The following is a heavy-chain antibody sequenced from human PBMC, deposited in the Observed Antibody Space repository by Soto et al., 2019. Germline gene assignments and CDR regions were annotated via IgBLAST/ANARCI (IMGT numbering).Heavy chain of an antibody. D-gene: IGHD3-3*01. CDR2: IYWDDDK. J-gene: IGHJ4*02. Sequence: QITLNESGPTVVRPTETLTLTCRFSGFSLTTSGVGVGWIRQSPGKAPEWLALIYWDDDKRYSASLKSRLTITKDTSKNRVVLTVSELDPKDTATYYCAHRVLRTVFGLVTTTAIYFDFWGQGTPVAVSS. CDR3: AHRVLRTVFGLVTTTAIYFDF. V-gene: IGHV2-5*02. CDR1: GFSLTTSGVG.